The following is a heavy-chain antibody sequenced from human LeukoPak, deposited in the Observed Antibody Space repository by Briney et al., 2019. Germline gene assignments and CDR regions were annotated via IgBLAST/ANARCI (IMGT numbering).Heavy chain of an antibody. D-gene: IGHD5-18*01. V-gene: IGHV4-38-2*01. J-gene: IGHJ4*02. Sequence: SETLSLTCAVSGYSISSGYYWGWIRQPPGKGLEWIGSIYHSGSTYYNPSLKSRVTISVGTSKNQFSLKLSSVTAADTAVYYCARGDTAMAHYFTTGAREPWSPSPQ. CDR3: ARGDTAMAHYFTT. CDR1: GYSISSGYY. CDR2: IYHSGST.